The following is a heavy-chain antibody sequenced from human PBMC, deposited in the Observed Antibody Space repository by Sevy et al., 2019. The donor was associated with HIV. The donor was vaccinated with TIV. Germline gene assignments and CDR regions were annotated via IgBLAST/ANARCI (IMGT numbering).Heavy chain of an antibody. V-gene: IGHV4-59*12. CDR2: MYNSGST. Sequence: SETLSLTCTVSRASISNYFWTWIRQPLGKGLEWIGYMYNSGSTNYNPSLKSRVTMSVDTSKSQFSLKLSSVTAADTAVYYCARAPGIAAAGFDYWGQGTPVTVSS. D-gene: IGHD6-13*01. J-gene: IGHJ4*02. CDR1: RASISNYF. CDR3: ARAPGIAAAGFDY.